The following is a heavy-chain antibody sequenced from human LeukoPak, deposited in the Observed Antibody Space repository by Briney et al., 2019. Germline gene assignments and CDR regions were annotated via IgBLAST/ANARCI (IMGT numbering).Heavy chain of an antibody. CDR2: IDTSGSYI. D-gene: IGHD3-10*01. CDR3: ARGRSIALLRGVAMSDGFDI. Sequence: GGSLRLSCTASGFTFTSYGMNWVRQAPGKGLEWVSFIDTSGSYIYYGDSLKGRVTISRDNAKSSLYLQMNGLRAEDTAVYYCARGRSIALLRGVAMSDGFDIWGQGAMVTVSS. CDR1: GFTFTSYG. J-gene: IGHJ3*02. V-gene: IGHV3-21*01.